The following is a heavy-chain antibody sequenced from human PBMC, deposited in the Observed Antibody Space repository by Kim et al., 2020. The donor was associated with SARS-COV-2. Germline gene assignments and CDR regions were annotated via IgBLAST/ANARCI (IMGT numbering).Heavy chain of an antibody. J-gene: IGHJ6*02. D-gene: IGHD6-19*01. Sequence: LQSRVTISVDTSKNQFSLKRSSVTAADTAVYYCARLRGSGWDYYYGMDVWGQGTTVTVSS. V-gene: IGHV4-59*08. CDR3: ARLRGSGWDYYYGMDV.